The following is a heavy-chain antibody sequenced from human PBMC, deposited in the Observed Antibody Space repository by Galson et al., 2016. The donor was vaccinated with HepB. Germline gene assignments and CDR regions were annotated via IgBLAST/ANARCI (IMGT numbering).Heavy chain of an antibody. D-gene: IGHD3-10*02. J-gene: IGHJ5*02. Sequence: SVKVSCKASGGTFRSFAINWVRQGPGQGLEWMGGIIPLFGAAKYAQKFQGRVTITADATTATVYMELNRLRSEDTAVYYCARGPPSHYHDRGYWFDPWGQGTLVSVSS. CDR1: GGTFRSFA. CDR3: ARGPPSHYHDRGYWFDP. CDR2: IIPLFGAA. V-gene: IGHV1-69*13.